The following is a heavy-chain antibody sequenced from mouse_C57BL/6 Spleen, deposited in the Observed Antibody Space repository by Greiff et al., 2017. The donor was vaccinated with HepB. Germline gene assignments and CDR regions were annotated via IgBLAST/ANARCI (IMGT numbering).Heavy chain of an antibody. D-gene: IGHD2-5*01. V-gene: IGHV5-17*01. J-gene: IGHJ3*01. Sequence: EVQLVESGGGLVKPGGSLKLSCAASGFTFSDYGMHWVRQAPEKGLEWVAYISSGSSTIYYADTVKGRSTLSRDNAKNTVFLQMTSLRSEDTAMYYCARRGDSNPPWFAYWGQGTLVTVSA. CDR3: ARRGDSNPPWFAY. CDR2: ISSGSSTI. CDR1: GFTFSDYG.